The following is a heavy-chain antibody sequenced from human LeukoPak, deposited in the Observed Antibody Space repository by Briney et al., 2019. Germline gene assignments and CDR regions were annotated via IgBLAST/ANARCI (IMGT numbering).Heavy chain of an antibody. CDR3: ARDGRDCSSTSCYGDY. D-gene: IGHD2-2*01. CDR2: ISSSSSTI. CDR1: GFTFSSYS. Sequence: GGSLRLSCAASGFTFSSYSMNWVRQAPGKGLEWVSYISSSSSTIYYADSVKGRFTISRDNAKNSLYLQMNSLRAEDTALYYCARDGRDCSSTSCYGDYWGQGTLVTVSS. J-gene: IGHJ4*02. V-gene: IGHV3-48*04.